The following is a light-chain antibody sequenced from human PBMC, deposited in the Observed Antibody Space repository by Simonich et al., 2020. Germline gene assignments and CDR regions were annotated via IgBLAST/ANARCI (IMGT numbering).Light chain of an antibody. J-gene: IGLJ2*01. CDR1: SSDVGGYNY. V-gene: IGLV2-8*01. CDR3: SSYAGSNKGV. Sequence: QSALPQPPSASGSPGQSVTISCTGTSSDVGGYNYVSWYQQHPGKAPKLMIYEVSKRPSGVPDRFSGSKSGNTASLTVSGLQAEDEADYYCSSYAGSNKGVFGGGTKLTVL. CDR2: EVS.